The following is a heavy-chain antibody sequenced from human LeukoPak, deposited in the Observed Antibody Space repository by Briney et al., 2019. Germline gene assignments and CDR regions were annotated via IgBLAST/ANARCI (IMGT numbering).Heavy chain of an antibody. V-gene: IGHV1-8*01. CDR2: MNPNSGNT. Sequence: ASVKVSCKASGYTFTSYDINWVRQATGQGLEWMGWMNPNSGNTGYAQKFQGRVTMTRNTSISTAYMELSSLRSEDTAVYYCARGGKYYYDSSGYYGFDYRGQGTRVTVSS. J-gene: IGHJ4*02. D-gene: IGHD3-22*01. CDR1: GYTFTSYD. CDR3: ARGGKYYYDSSGYYGFDY.